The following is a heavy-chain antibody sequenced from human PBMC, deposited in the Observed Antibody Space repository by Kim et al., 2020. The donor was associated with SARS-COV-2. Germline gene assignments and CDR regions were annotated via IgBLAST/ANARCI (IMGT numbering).Heavy chain of an antibody. Sequence: SETLSLTCAVSGGSISSSNWWSWVRQPPGKGLEWIGEIYHSGSTNYNPSLKSRVTISVDKSKNQFSLKLSSVTAADTAVYYCAIMFQVGYSGYDDDPDAFDIWGQGTMVTVSS. CDR3: AIMFQVGYSGYDDDPDAFDI. CDR1: GGSISSSNW. J-gene: IGHJ3*02. CDR2: IYHSGST. D-gene: IGHD5-12*01. V-gene: IGHV4-4*02.